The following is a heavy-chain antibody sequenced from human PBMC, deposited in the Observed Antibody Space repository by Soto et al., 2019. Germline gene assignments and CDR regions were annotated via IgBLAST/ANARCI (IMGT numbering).Heavy chain of an antibody. D-gene: IGHD3-22*01. V-gene: IGHV5-51*01. CDR3: ARQYYDSSGYLLYYYYYGMDV. CDR1: GYSFTSYW. CDR2: IYPGDSDT. Sequence: GASLKISCKGSGYSFTSYWIGWVRQMPGKGLEWMGIIYPGDSDTRYSPSFQGQVTISADKSISTAYLQWSSLKASDTAMYYCARQYYDSSGYLLYYYYYGMDVWGQGTTVTVSS. J-gene: IGHJ6*02.